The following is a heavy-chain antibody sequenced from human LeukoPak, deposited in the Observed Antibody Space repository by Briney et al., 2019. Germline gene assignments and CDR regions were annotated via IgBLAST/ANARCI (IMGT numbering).Heavy chain of an antibody. CDR3: AQRDCSGGSCSDC. CDR1: GFTFSNYG. CDR2: ISYDGSNK. V-gene: IGHV3-30*18. J-gene: IGHJ4*02. Sequence: GGSLRLSCAASGFTFSNYGMHWVRQAPGKGLEWVAVISYDGSNKYYADSVKGRFTVSRDNSKNKLYLQMNSLRAEDTAVYYCAQRDCSGGSCSDCWGQGTLVTVSS. D-gene: IGHD2-15*01.